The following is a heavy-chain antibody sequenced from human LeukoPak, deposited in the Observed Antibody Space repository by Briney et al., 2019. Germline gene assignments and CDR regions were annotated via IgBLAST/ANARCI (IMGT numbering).Heavy chain of an antibody. J-gene: IGHJ5*02. D-gene: IGHD3-3*01. Sequence: QPGGSLRLSCAASGFTFSSYGMSWVRQAPGKGLEWVSGISGGAGSTYYADSVKGRFTISRDNSKNTLYLQMNSLRAEDTAVYYCAKDFTIFGVAPGWFDPWGQGTLVTVSS. CDR3: AKDFTIFGVAPGWFDP. CDR1: GFTFSSYG. V-gene: IGHV3-23*01. CDR2: ISGGAGST.